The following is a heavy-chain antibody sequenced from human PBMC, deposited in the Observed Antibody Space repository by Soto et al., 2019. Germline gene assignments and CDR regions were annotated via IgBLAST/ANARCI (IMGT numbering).Heavy chain of an antibody. CDR3: VKDSSWEPRILDF. CDR1: GFKFDDYA. V-gene: IGHV3-9*01. J-gene: IGHJ3*01. CDR2: ISWNGKEI. Sequence: VELVESGGGLEQPGRSLRLSCAGSGFKFDDYALHWVRQVPRKGLEWVSGISWNGKEIGYADSVKGRFIVSRDNTKNSVYLQLNSLTVEDTALYFCVKDSSWEPRILDFWGQGTRVTVSS. D-gene: IGHD1-26*01.